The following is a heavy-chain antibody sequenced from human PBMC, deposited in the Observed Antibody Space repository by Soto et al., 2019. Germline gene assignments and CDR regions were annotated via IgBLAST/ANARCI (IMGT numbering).Heavy chain of an antibody. CDR3: ARDLRAAGRPGMDV. J-gene: IGHJ6*02. D-gene: IGHD6-13*01. CDR1: GGSFSSYA. Sequence: QVQPVQSGAEVKKPGSSVKVSCKASGGSFSSYAISWVRQAPGQGLEWMGGIIPIVGTGNYAQNFQGRVTITADESTSTAYMELSSLRSEDTAMYYCARDLRAAGRPGMDVWGQGTTVTVSS. V-gene: IGHV1-69*01. CDR2: IIPIVGTG.